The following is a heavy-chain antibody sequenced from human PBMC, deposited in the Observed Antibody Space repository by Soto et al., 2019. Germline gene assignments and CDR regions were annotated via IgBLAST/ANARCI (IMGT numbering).Heavy chain of an antibody. CDR2: ISYDGSNK. V-gene: IGHV3-30*18. CDR3: AKEYKRMIRIAVAGTFDY. CDR1: GFTFSSYG. J-gene: IGHJ4*02. D-gene: IGHD6-19*01. Sequence: GGSLRLSCAASGFTFSSYGMHWVRQAPGKGLEWVAVISYDGSNKYYADSVKGRFTISRDNSKNTLYLQMNSLRAEDTAVYYCAKEYKRMIRIAVAGTFDYWGQGTLVTVS.